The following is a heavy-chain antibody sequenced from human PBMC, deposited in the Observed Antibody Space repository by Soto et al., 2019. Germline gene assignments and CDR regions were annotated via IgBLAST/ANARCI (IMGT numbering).Heavy chain of an antibody. CDR3: ARSYYDILTGYFSYYYGMDV. CDR1: GGYIPSYY. D-gene: IGHD3-9*01. J-gene: IGHJ6*02. CDR2: IYYSGST. Sequence: SETLAPTCPVSGGYIPSYYWSWIWHPPGKGLEWIGYIYYSGSTNYNPSLKSRVTISVDTSKNQFSLKLSSVTAADTAVYYCARSYYDILTGYFSYYYGMDVWGQGTTVT. V-gene: IGHV4-59*01.